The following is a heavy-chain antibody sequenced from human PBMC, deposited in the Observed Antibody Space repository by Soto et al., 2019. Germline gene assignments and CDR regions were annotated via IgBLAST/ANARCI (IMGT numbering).Heavy chain of an antibody. D-gene: IGHD6-6*01. J-gene: IGHJ4*02. V-gene: IGHV1-24*01. Sequence: GASVKVSCKVSGYTLTDLSMHWVRQAPGKGLEWMGGFDPEEGKTVYAQRFQGRLTMTGDTSTDTRYMELHSPTSDDTAVYYCAIKLGYFDYWGQGTLVTVSS. CDR1: GYTLTDLS. CDR3: AIKLGYFDY. CDR2: FDPEEGKT.